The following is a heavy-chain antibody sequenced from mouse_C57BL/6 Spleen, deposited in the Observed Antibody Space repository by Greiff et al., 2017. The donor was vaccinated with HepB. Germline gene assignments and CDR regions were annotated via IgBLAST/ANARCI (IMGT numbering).Heavy chain of an antibody. Sequence: EVKVVESGGGLVKPGGSLKLSCAASGFTFSDYGMHWVRQAPEKGLEWVAYISSGSSTIYYADTVKGRFTISRDNAKNTLVLQMTSLRSEDTAMYYCARSYGYDGGDAMDYWGQGTSVTVSS. CDR1: GFTFSDYG. CDR3: ARSYGYDGGDAMDY. J-gene: IGHJ4*01. D-gene: IGHD2-2*01. CDR2: ISSGSSTI. V-gene: IGHV5-17*01.